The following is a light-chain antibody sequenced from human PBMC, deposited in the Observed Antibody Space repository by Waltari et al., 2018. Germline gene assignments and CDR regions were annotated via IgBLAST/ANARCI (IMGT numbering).Light chain of an antibody. CDR2: EVS. CDR1: SSDIGAYNY. V-gene: IGLV2-8*01. Sequence: QSALTQPPSASGSPGQSVSISCTGTSSDIGAYNYVSWYQKHPGKAPKLMISEVSKRPSGVPERFSGSNSGNTASLTVSGLQAEDEADYYCASYAGNNNFVFGSGTKVTVL. J-gene: IGLJ1*01. CDR3: ASYAGNNNFV.